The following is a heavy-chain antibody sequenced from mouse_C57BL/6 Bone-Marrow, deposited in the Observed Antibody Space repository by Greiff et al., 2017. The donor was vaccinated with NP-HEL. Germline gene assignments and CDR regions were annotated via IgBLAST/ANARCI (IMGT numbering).Heavy chain of an antibody. CDR3: ARSIYDGSHYYYDY. J-gene: IGHJ2*01. D-gene: IGHD2-3*01. V-gene: IGHV1-80*01. CDR2: IYPGDGDT. CDR1: GYAFSSYW. Sequence: VQLQQSGAELVKPGASVKISCKASGYAFSSYWMNWVKQRPGQGLEWIGQIYPGDGDTNYNGKFKGKATLTADKSSSTAYMQLRSLTSEDSAVFSDARSIYDGSHYYYDYWGQGTPLTVSS.